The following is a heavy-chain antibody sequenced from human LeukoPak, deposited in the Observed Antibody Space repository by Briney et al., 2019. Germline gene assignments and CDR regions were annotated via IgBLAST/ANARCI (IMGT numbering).Heavy chain of an antibody. Sequence: GGSLRLSCAAAGFTFSTYAMSWIRQAPGKGLECVSTISGSGGSTYYADSVKGRFTISRDNSKNTLYLQMNSLRAEDTAVYYCAKFTSAYFFNNWGQGTLVTVSS. CDR3: AKFTSAYFFNN. CDR1: GFTFSTYA. D-gene: IGHD2/OR15-2a*01. J-gene: IGHJ4*02. V-gene: IGHV3-23*01. CDR2: ISGSGGST.